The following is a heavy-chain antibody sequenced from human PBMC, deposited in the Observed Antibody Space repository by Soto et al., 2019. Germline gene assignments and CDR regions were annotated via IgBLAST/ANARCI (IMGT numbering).Heavy chain of an antibody. D-gene: IGHD3-3*01. CDR2: IYHIGST. Sequence: QVLLEESGPGLVRPSGTLSLTCSVSGASINSANWWVLVRQPPGKGLEWIGEIYHIGSTTYNPSLKSRATISVDKSKNQFSLIVTSVIAADTAVYYCAKRYDFWSGRWYGLGVWGQGTTVTVSS. CDR3: AKRYDFWSGRWYGLGV. J-gene: IGHJ6*02. CDR1: GASINSANW. V-gene: IGHV4-4*02.